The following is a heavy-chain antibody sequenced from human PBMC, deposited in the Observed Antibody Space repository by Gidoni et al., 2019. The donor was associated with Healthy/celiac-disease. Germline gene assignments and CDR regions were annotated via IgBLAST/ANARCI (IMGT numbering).Heavy chain of an antibody. V-gene: IGHV4-4*07. CDR3: ARVAGDSGPDEYYFDY. Sequence: QVQLQESGPGLVKPSETLSLTCTVSGGSLSSYYWSWIRQPAGKGLEWIGRIYTSGSTNYNPPLKSRVTMSVDTSKNQFSLKLSSVTAADTAVYYCARVAGDSGPDEYYFDYWGQGTLVTVSS. CDR1: GGSLSSYY. J-gene: IGHJ4*02. CDR2: IYTSGST. D-gene: IGHD5-12*01.